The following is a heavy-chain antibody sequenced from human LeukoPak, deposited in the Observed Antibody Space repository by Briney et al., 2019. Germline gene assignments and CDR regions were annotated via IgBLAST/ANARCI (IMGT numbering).Heavy chain of an antibody. D-gene: IGHD3-10*01. CDR1: XXFTXYW. Sequence: XXFTXYWXGWVRQMPGKGLEWXXIIYPGDSDTRYSPSFQGQVTISADKSISTAYLQWSSLKASDTAMYYCARLAYGSGSDCFDYWGQGTLVTVSS. J-gene: IGHJ4*02. V-gene: IGHV5-51*02. CDR2: IYPGDSDT. CDR3: ARLAYGSGSDCFDY.